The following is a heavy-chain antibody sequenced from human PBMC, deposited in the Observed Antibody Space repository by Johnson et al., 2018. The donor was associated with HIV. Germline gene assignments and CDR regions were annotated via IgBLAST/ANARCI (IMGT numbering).Heavy chain of an antibody. J-gene: IGHJ3*02. V-gene: IGHV3-15*05. D-gene: IGHD1-1*01. CDR1: GFTFSDAW. CDR3: ARREGTTGTFSAFDI. Sequence: VQLVESGGGLVKPGGSLRLSCAASGFTFSDAWMNWVRQAPGKGLEWVGRVKSISDGGTADYAAPVRGRFTISRDNYKNSLYLQMNSLRAEDTALYYCARREGTTGTFSAFDIWGQGTMVTVSS. CDR2: VKSISDGGTA.